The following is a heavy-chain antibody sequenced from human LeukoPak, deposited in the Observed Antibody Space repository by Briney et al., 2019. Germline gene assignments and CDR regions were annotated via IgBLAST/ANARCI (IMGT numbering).Heavy chain of an antibody. CDR1: GDSVSSNSAA. CDR2: IYYRSKWYN. V-gene: IGHV6-1*01. Sequence: SQTLSLTCAISGDSVSSNSAAWNWIRQSPSRGLEWLGRIYYRSKWYNDYAVSVKSRITINPDTSKNQFSLQLNSVTPEDTAVYYCARDREYYYGSGRSHYGMDVWGQGTTVTVSS. J-gene: IGHJ6*02. CDR3: ARDREYYYGSGRSHYGMDV. D-gene: IGHD3-10*01.